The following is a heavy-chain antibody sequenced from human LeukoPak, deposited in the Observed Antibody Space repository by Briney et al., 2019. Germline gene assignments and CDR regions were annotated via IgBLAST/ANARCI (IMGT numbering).Heavy chain of an antibody. CDR2: MNPNSGNT. CDR1: GYTFTSYD. CDR3: ARGQTASSGYAVDY. D-gene: IGHD3-22*01. V-gene: IGHV1-8*01. Sequence: ASVKVSCKASGYTFTSYDINWVRQATGQGLEWMGWMNPNSGNTGYAQKFQGRVTMTRNTSISTAYMELSSLRSEDTAVYYCARGQTASSGYAVDYWGQGTLVTVSS. J-gene: IGHJ4*02.